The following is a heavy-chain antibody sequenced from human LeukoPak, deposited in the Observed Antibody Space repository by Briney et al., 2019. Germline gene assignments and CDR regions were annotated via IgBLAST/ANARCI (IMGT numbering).Heavy chain of an antibody. V-gene: IGHV1-46*01. J-gene: IGHJ5*02. CDR1: GYTLTAYY. CDR2: VNPSGGST. Sequence: ASVKVSCTASGYTLTAYYMHWVRQAPGQGLEWMGIVNPSGGSTSYAQKFQGRVTMTRDTSTSTVYMELSSLRSEDTAVYYCARVSDSSGYSSNYNWFDPWGQGTLVTVSS. CDR3: ARVSDSSGYSSNYNWFDP. D-gene: IGHD3-22*01.